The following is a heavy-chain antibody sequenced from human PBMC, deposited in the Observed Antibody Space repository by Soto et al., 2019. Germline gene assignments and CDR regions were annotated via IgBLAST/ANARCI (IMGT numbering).Heavy chain of an antibody. D-gene: IGHD3-10*01. CDR2: ISYDGSNK. Sequence: QVQLVESGGGVVQPGRSLRLSCAASGFTFTSYGMHWVRQAPGKGLEWVAVISYDGSNKYYADSVKGRFTISRDNSKNTLYLQMNSLRAEDTAVYYCANKLVATSGPFDYWGQGTLVTVSS. J-gene: IGHJ4*02. CDR3: ANKLVATSGPFDY. V-gene: IGHV3-30*18. CDR1: GFTFTSYG.